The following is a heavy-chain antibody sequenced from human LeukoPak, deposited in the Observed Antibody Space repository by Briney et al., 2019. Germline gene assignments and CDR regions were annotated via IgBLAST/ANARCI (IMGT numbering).Heavy chain of an antibody. J-gene: IGHJ3*02. CDR2: SNPNSGGT. Sequence: WASVTVTCKASGYTFTSYYMHGVRQAPAQGREGRGWSNPNSGGTNYAQTFKGRVTITRDTSISTAYMELSRLRSDDTAVYYCARAGGLLWFGEPGGAFDIWGQGTMVTVSS. CDR1: GYTFTSYY. CDR3: ARAGGLLWFGEPGGAFDI. D-gene: IGHD3-10*01. V-gene: IGHV1-2*02.